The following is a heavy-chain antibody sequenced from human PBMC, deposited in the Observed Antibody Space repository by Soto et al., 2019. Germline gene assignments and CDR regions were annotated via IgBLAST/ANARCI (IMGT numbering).Heavy chain of an antibody. V-gene: IGHV3-11*06. CDR2: INNDATYR. CDR1: GFTFSDYF. J-gene: IGHJ4*02. Sequence: LGVSLRLSCAGSGFTFSDYFITWIRQAPGKGLEWISYINNDATYRKYADSVKGRFTVSRDNAKNSVFLQMNSLRPEDTALYYRGRRDTIFGVVADWGPGT. D-gene: IGHD3-3*01. CDR3: GRRDTIFGVVAD.